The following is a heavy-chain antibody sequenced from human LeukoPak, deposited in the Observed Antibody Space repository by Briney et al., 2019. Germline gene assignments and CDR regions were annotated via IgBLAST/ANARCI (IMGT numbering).Heavy chain of an antibody. Sequence: KPSETLSLTCTVSGGSISSSSYYWGWIRQPPGKGLEWIGSIYYSGSTYYNPSLKSRVTISVDTSKNQFSLKLSSVTAADTAVYYCAREGAVAGTLGYWGQGTLVTVSS. V-gene: IGHV4-39*07. J-gene: IGHJ4*02. CDR1: GGSISSSSYY. CDR3: AREGAVAGTLGY. D-gene: IGHD6-19*01. CDR2: IYYSGST.